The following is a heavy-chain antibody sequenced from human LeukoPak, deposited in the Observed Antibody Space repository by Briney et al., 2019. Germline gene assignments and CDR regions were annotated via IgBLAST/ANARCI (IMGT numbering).Heavy chain of an antibody. J-gene: IGHJ4*02. D-gene: IGHD6-13*01. CDR1: GFTFSSYA. V-gene: IGHV3-23*01. CDR3: AKPTSSSSGYFDY. Sequence: GGSLRLSCAASGFTFSSYAMSRVRQAPGKGLEWVSAISGSGGSTYYADSVKGRFTISRDNSKNTLYLQMNSLRAEDTAVYYCAKPTSSSSGYFDYWGQGTLVTVSS. CDR2: ISGSGGST.